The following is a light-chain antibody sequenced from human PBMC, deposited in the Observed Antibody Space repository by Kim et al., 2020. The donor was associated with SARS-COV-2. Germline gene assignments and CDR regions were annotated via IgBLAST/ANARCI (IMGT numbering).Light chain of an antibody. CDR2: DVS. Sequence: QSALTQPASVSGSPGQSITISCTGTSSDVGGYNYVSWYQQHPGKAPKLMIYDVSKRPSGVSNRFSDSKSGNTASLTISGLQAEDEADYYCSSYTSSSPYVFGTGTKVTDL. CDR3: SSYTSSSPYV. J-gene: IGLJ1*01. V-gene: IGLV2-14*01. CDR1: SSDVGGYNY.